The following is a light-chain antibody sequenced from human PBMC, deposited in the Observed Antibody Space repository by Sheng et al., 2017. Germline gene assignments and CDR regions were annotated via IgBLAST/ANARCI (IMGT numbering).Light chain of an antibody. V-gene: IGKV3-15*01. CDR2: GTS. CDR3: QQYNNWPLT. CDR1: QSVSGN. J-gene: IGKJ4*01. Sequence: ETVMTQSPATLSVSPGERATLSCRASQSVSGNLAWYQRKPGQAPRLLISGTSTRATGIPARFSCSGSGTEFTLTISSLQSEDFAVYYCQQYNNWPLTFGGGTKVEIK.